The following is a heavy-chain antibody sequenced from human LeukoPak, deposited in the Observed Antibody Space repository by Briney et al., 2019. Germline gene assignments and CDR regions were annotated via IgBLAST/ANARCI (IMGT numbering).Heavy chain of an antibody. CDR3: AKERAGYTNPYYFDY. Sequence: SGANTYYADSVRVRFTISIDNSKNTLYLHMNSLRAEDTAVYYCAKERAGYTNPYYFDYWGQGTLVTVSS. J-gene: IGHJ4*02. V-gene: IGHV3-23*01. D-gene: IGHD3-16*02. CDR2: SGANT.